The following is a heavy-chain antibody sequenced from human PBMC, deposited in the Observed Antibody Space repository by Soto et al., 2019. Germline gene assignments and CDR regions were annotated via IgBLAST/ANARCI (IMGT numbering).Heavy chain of an antibody. Sequence: QVQLQESGPGLVKPSETLSLTCTVSGGSISGNSYYWAWIRQPPGKGLEWIGSLYYEGNTHYNPSLESRVTISVDTSKNQLSLKLSSVTAADTAVYYCAREKAPPGDGYNFGYWGQGSLVTVSS. V-gene: IGHV4-39*02. CDR1: GGSISGNSYY. CDR2: LYYEGNT. D-gene: IGHD6-25*01. J-gene: IGHJ4*02. CDR3: AREKAPPGDGYNFGY.